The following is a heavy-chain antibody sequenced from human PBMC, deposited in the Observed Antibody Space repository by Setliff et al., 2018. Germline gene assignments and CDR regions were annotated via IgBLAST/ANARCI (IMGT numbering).Heavy chain of an antibody. CDR3: ARRGREMSTVRFFHS. J-gene: IGHJ4*02. D-gene: IGHD4-4*01. Sequence: KPSETLSLTCTVSGALLSSKTSYWGWIRQPPGKGLEWIGSISYSGTTYYNPSLATHFTMSVDTSKNQFFLKMHSVTTADTAVYYCARRGREMSTVRFFHSWGQGVLVTVSS. V-gene: IGHV4-39*01. CDR1: GALLSSKTSY. CDR2: ISYSGTT.